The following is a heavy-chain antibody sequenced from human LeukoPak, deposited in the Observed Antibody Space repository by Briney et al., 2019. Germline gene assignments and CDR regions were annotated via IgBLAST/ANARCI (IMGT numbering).Heavy chain of an antibody. CDR2: ISAYNGNT. D-gene: IGHD3-10*01. CDR3: ARSQVGYGSGSYYLISTFDY. Sequence: ASVKVSCKASGYTFTSYGISWVRQAPGQGLEWMGWISAYNGNTNYAQKLQGRVTVTTDTSTSTAYMELRSLRSDDTAVYYCARSQVGYGSGSYYLISTFDYWGQGTLVTVSS. J-gene: IGHJ4*02. V-gene: IGHV1-18*01. CDR1: GYTFTSYG.